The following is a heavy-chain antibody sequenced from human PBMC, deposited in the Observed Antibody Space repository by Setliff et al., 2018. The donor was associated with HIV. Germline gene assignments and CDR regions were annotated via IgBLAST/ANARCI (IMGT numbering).Heavy chain of an antibody. D-gene: IGHD3-3*01. J-gene: IGHJ5*02. Sequence: ASVKVSCKASGYNFGFYGISWVRQAPGQGLEWMGWVNEDNGDRNFAPSVQGRIALTTDTSTNTAYMELTNLRSDDTALYYCARDGMDRFFLTVDHWGQGTLVTVSS. CDR2: VNEDNGDR. V-gene: IGHV1-18*01. CDR1: GYNFGFYG. CDR3: ARDGMDRFFLTVDH.